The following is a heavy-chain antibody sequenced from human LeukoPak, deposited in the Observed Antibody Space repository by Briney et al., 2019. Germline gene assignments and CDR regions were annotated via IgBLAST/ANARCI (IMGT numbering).Heavy chain of an antibody. D-gene: IGHD7-27*01. V-gene: IGHV4-34*01. CDR3: ARGPWVSYYYYYYMDV. Sequence: SETLSLTCAVYGGSFSGYYWSWICQPPGKGLEWIGEINHSGSTNYNPSLKSRVTISVDTSKNQFSLKLSSATAADTAVYYCARGPWVSYYYYYYMDVWGKGTTVTVSS. CDR1: GGSFSGYY. J-gene: IGHJ6*03. CDR2: INHSGST.